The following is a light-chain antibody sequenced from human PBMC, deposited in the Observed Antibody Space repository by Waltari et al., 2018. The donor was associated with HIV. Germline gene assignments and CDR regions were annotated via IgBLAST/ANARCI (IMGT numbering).Light chain of an antibody. CDR2: DVD. V-gene: IGLV2-14*03. CDR3: SSYTTTNTVV. CDR1: SSDISTYNF. J-gene: IGLJ2*01. Sequence: QSALTQPASVSGSPGQSITISCSGTSSDISTYNFVSLYQKHPDKAPKLLIYDVDTRPSGVPRRFSGSKSGDTASLTISAIQADDEADYFCSSYTTTNTVVFGGGTKVSVL.